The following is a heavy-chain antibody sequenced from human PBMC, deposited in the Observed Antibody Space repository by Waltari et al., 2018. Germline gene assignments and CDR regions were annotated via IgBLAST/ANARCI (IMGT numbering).Heavy chain of an antibody. CDR1: GGTFSSYA. D-gene: IGHD1-7*01. Sequence: QVQLVQSGAEVKKPGSSVKVSCKASGGTFSSYAISWVRQAPGQGLEWMGGIIPICGTANYAQKCQGRVTITTYESTSTAYMELSSLRSEDTAVYYCARGYRTGTTPDYWGQGTLVTVSS. V-gene: IGHV1-69*05. J-gene: IGHJ4*02. CDR2: IIPICGTA. CDR3: ARGYRTGTTPDY.